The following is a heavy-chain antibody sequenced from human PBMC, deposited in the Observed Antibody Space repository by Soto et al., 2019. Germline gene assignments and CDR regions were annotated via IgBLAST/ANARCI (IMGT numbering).Heavy chain of an antibody. D-gene: IGHD6-13*01. J-gene: IGHJ4*02. CDR3: ARAGTPGWYSSSWTAL. CDR1: GFTFSSYW. Sequence: EVQLVESGGGLVQPGGSLRLSCAASGFTFSSYWMSWVRQAPGKGLEWVANIKQDGSEKYYVDSVKGRFTISRDNAKNSLNLQMNSLRAEDTAVYYCARAGTPGWYSSSWTALWGQGTLVTLSS. V-gene: IGHV3-7*01. CDR2: IKQDGSEK.